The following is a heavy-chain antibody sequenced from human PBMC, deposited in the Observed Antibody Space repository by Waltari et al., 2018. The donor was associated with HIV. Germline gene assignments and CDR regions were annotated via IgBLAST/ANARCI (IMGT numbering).Heavy chain of an antibody. CDR1: GYTFTGYY. V-gene: IGHV1-2*02. D-gene: IGHD1-7*01. CDR2: INPNSGGT. J-gene: IGHJ6*02. Sequence: QVQLVQSGAEVKKPGASVKVSCRASGYTFTGYYMQWERQAPGQGLEWMGWINPNSGGTNYAQKFQGRVTMTRDTSISTAYMELSRLRSDDTAVYYCARDRARTTDYYYYGMDVWGQGTTVTVSS. CDR3: ARDRARTTDYYYYGMDV.